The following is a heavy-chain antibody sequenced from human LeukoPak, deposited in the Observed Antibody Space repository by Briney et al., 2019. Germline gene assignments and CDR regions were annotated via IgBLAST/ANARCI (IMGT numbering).Heavy chain of an antibody. D-gene: IGHD3-10*01. J-gene: IGHJ4*02. CDR3: AKALLWFGELLYTLGAFDY. CDR2: IKTDGSIT. CDR1: GFSFSVYW. Sequence: GGLRLSCAASGFSFSVYWMHWVRQAPGKGPVWVSRIKTDGSITDYADFVKGRFTISRDNSKNTLYLQMNSLRAEDTAVYYCAKALLWFGELLYTLGAFDYWGQGTLVTVSS. V-gene: IGHV3-74*01.